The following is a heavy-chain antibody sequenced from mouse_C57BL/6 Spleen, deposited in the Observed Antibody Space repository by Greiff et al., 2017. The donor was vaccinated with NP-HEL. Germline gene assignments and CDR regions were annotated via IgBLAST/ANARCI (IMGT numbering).Heavy chain of an antibody. D-gene: IGHD1-1*01. CDR1: GFTFSSYA. Sequence: EVKLMESGGGLVKPGGSLKLSCAASGFTFSSYAMSWVRQTPEKRLEWVATISDGGSYTYYPDNVKGRFTISRDNAKNNLYLQMSHLKSEDTAMYYCARSITTDAMDYWGQGTSVTVSS. CDR3: ARSITTDAMDY. J-gene: IGHJ4*01. V-gene: IGHV5-4*03. CDR2: ISDGGSYT.